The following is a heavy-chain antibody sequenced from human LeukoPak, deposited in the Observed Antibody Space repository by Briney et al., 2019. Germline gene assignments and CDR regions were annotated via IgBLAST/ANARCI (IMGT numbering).Heavy chain of an antibody. CDR1: GGSISSGGYY. D-gene: IGHD6-6*01. CDR3: ASSAVGESMAATLYY. J-gene: IGHJ4*02. V-gene: IGHV4-30-2*01. CDR2: IYHSGST. Sequence: SETLSLTCTVSGGSISSGGYYWSWIRQPPGKGLEWIGYIYHSGSTYYNPSLKSRVTISVDRSKNQFSLKLSSVTAADTAVYYCASSAVGESMAATLYYWGQGTLVTVSS.